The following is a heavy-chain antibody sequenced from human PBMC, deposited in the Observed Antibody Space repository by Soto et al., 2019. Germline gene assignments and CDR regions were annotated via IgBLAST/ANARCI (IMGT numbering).Heavy chain of an antibody. D-gene: IGHD7-27*01. CDR1: GFTVSDNY. CDR3: ATDANLHYHH. V-gene: IGHV3-66*01. CDR2: IYSGGNT. Sequence: GGSLRLSCAASGFTVSDNYMSWVRQAPGNGQEWVSVIYSGGNTYYKDSVKGRFTISRDGSKNTVYLQMNRLRDEDTAMYYCATDANLHYHHWGLGTLVTVPS. J-gene: IGHJ1*01.